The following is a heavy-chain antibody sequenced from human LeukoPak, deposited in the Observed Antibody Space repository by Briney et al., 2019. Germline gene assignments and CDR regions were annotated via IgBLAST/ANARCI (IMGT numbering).Heavy chain of an antibody. CDR2: IWYDGSNK. V-gene: IGHV3-33*06. J-gene: IGHJ6*03. D-gene: IGHD6-19*01. CDR1: GFTFSSYG. CDR3: AKVGSSGWSAYYYYYMDV. Sequence: GRSLRLSCAASGFTFSSYGMHWVRQAPGKGLEWVSVIWYDGSNKYYADSVKGRFTISRDNSKNTLYLQMNSLRAEDTAVYYCAKVGSSGWSAYYYYYMDVWGKGTTVTVSS.